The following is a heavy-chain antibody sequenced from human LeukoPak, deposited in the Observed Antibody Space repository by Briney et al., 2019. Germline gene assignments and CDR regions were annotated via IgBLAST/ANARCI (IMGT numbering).Heavy chain of an antibody. D-gene: IGHD3-10*01. CDR1: GWTFSRYD. CDR3: VKDVMGVSDYYYGLDV. CDR2: ISSNGGST. V-gene: IGHV3-64D*09. Sequence: WGSLTLSCSASGWTFSRYDRHWVRQAPGKGLEYVSAISSNGGSTYYADSVKDRFTISRDNSKNTLYLQMSSLRAEDTAVFYCVKDVMGVSDYYYGLDVWGQGTTVTVSS. J-gene: IGHJ6*02.